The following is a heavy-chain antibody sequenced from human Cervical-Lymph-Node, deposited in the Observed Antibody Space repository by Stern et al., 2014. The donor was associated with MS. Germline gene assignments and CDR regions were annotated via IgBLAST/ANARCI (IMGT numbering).Heavy chain of an antibody. Sequence: VQLVQSGGGLVQPGRSLRLSCAASGFIFDDYAMHWIRQAPGKGLEWVSSISWNSGRTGYADSVKGRFTISRDNAKNSLYLQMNSLRAEDTALYYCAKDQRPGIAAAGNWFDPWGQGTLVTVSS. J-gene: IGHJ5*02. D-gene: IGHD6-13*01. CDR2: ISWNSGRT. V-gene: IGHV3-9*01. CDR3: AKDQRPGIAAAGNWFDP. CDR1: GFIFDDYA.